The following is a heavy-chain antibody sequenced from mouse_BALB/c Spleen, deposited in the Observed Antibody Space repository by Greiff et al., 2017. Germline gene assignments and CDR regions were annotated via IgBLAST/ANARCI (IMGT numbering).Heavy chain of an antibody. CDR2: IDTSDSYT. V-gene: IGHV1-69*01. J-gene: IGHJ2*01. D-gene: IGHD4-1*01. CDR3: ARGGENWARGFDY. CDR1: GYTFTDYW. Sequence: QVQLQQSGAELVMPGASVKMSCKASGYTFTDYWMHWVKQRPGQGLEWIGAIDTSDSYTSYNQKFKGKATLTVDESSSTAYMQLSSLTSEDSAVYYCARGGENWARGFDYWGQGTTLTVSS.